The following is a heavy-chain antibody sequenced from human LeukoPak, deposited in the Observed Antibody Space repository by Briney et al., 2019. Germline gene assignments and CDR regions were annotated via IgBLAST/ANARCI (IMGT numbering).Heavy chain of an antibody. Sequence: GESLKISCKGSGYSFTSYWIGWVRQMPGKGLEWLGIIYPYDSDTTYSPSFQGQVTFSADKSISTAYLQWSSLKASDTAMYYCARYGSGYYYVDNAFDIWGQGTMVTVSS. CDR1: GYSFTSYW. J-gene: IGHJ3*02. D-gene: IGHD3-22*01. CDR3: ARYGSGYYYVDNAFDI. CDR2: IYPYDSDT. V-gene: IGHV5-51*01.